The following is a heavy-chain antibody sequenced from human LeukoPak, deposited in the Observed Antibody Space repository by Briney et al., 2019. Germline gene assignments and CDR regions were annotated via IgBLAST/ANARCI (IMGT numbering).Heavy chain of an antibody. CDR3: ARGVLSGGFDY. CDR1: GFTFSSYV. D-gene: IGHD2-15*01. Sequence: PGGSLRLSCVASGFTFSSYVLNWVRQAPGKGLEWVSTIGDGGGVTYYTDSVKGRFTISRDNAKNSLYLQMNSLRAEDTAVYYCARGVLSGGFDYWGQGTLVTVSS. CDR2: IGDGGGVT. V-gene: IGHV3-23*01. J-gene: IGHJ4*02.